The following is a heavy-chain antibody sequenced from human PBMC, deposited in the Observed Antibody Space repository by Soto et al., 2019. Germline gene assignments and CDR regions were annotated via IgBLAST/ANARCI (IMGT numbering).Heavy chain of an antibody. CDR3: ATSAIQVSEGGYIDY. CDR2: FDPEDGET. D-gene: IGHD2-2*02. Sequence: ASVTVSCQVSGYTLTELSMHWMRQAPGKGLEWMGGFDPEDGETIYAQKFQGRVTMTEDTSTDTAYMELSSLRSEDTAVYYCATSAIQVSEGGYIDYWGQGTLVTVSS. CDR1: GYTLTELS. V-gene: IGHV1-24*01. J-gene: IGHJ4*02.